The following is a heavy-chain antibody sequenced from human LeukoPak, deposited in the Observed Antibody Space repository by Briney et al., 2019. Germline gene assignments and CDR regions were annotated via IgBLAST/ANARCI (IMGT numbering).Heavy chain of an antibody. CDR3: ARVAAGYSVNYFDY. Sequence: GGSLRLSCAASEFALSTYNMNWVRQAPGKGLEWVSYISTGSSTTYYADSVKGRFTISRDNVENSLYLQMNSLRDEDTAVYYCARVAAGYSVNYFDYWGQGTLVTVSS. J-gene: IGHJ4*02. D-gene: IGHD4-23*01. CDR1: EFALSTYN. V-gene: IGHV3-48*02. CDR2: ISTGSSTT.